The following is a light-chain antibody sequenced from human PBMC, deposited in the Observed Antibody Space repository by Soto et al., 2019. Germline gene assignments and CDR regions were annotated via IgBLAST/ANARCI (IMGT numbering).Light chain of an antibody. Sequence: DIQMTQSPSSLSASVGDRVTITCRASQSIARYLHWYQQKPGKAPKLLIYAASSLQSGVPSRFSGSASGTDFTLAITSLQPEDFATYYCQQSYSAPLTFGGGTKVEIK. CDR2: AAS. CDR1: QSIARY. V-gene: IGKV1-39*01. CDR3: QQSYSAPLT. J-gene: IGKJ4*01.